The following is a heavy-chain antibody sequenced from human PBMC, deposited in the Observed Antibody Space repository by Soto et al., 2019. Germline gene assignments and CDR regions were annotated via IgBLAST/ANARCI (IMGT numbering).Heavy chain of an antibody. V-gene: IGHV4-31*02. Sequence: SETRSLTWTVSGGSISRGGYYWSWIRQHPGKGLEWIGYIYYSGSTYYNPSLKSRVTISVDTSKNQFSLKLSSVTAADTAVYYCASRTMGYGSGSYYDYWGQGTLVTVSS. J-gene: IGHJ4*02. CDR2: IYYSGST. CDR1: GGSISRGGYY. D-gene: IGHD3-10*01. CDR3: ASRTMGYGSGSYYDY.